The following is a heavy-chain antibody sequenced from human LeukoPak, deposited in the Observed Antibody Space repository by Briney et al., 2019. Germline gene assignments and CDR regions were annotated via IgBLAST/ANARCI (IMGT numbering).Heavy chain of an antibody. D-gene: IGHD2-8*01. CDR1: GFTFSSFS. V-gene: IGHV3-64*01. Sequence: GGSLRLSCAASGFTFSSFSMHWVRQAPGKGLESVSAISSNGGSTYYANSVKGRFTISRDNSKNTLYLQMNSLQTEDTAVYYCTTDASPYCTNGKCYSGGNFDYWGQGTLVTVSS. CDR2: ISSNGGST. CDR3: TTDASPYCTNGKCYSGGNFDY. J-gene: IGHJ4*02.